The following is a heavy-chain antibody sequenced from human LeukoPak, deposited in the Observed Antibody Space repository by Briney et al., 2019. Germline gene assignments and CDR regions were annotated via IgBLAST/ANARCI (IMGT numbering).Heavy chain of an antibody. CDR2: MNPNSGNT. CDR1: GYTFTSYD. Sequence: ASVKVSCKASGYTFTSYDINWVRQATGQGLEWMGWMNPNSGNTGYAQKFQGRVTMTRNTSISTAYMEPSSLRSEDTAVYYCARGIVVVTAIHPYNWFDPWGQGTLVTVSS. CDR3: ARGIVVVTAIHPYNWFDP. J-gene: IGHJ5*02. V-gene: IGHV1-8*01. D-gene: IGHD2-21*02.